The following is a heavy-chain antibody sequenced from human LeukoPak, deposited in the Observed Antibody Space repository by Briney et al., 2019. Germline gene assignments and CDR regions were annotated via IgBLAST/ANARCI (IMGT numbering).Heavy chain of an antibody. Sequence: PSETLSLTCTVSGGSISRGSYYWSWIRPPAGQGLEWIGRIYTRGSTNYNPSLKSRVTISLDTSKNQFSLKLSSVTAADTAVYYCARGPYYDFWSGYYANFLDYWGQGTLVSVSS. CDR2: IYTRGST. CDR3: ARGPYYDFWSGYYANFLDY. D-gene: IGHD3-3*01. J-gene: IGHJ4*02. CDR1: GGSISRGSYY. V-gene: IGHV4-61*02.